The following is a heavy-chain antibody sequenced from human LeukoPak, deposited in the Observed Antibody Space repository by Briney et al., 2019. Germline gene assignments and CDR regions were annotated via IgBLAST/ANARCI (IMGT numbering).Heavy chain of an antibody. CDR1: GFMFDDYG. CDR3: ARGKDLVRGVIDY. J-gene: IGHJ4*02. V-gene: IGHV3-20*04. D-gene: IGHD3-10*01. Sequence: GGSLRLSCAASGFMFDDYGMSWVRQAPGKGLEWVSGINWNGGRTGYADSVKGRFTISRDNAKNSLYLQMNSLRAEGTAVYYCARGKDLVRGVIDYWGQGTLVTVSS. CDR2: INWNGGRT.